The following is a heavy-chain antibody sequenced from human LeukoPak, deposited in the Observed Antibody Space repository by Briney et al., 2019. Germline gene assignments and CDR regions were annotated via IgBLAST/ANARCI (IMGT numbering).Heavy chain of an antibody. V-gene: IGHV2-70*11. J-gene: IGHJ4*02. D-gene: IGHD3-10*01. CDR3: ARTHYGSGRPYFDY. CDR1: GGSISSGGYY. Sequence: TLSLTCTVSGGSISSGGYYWSWIRQPPGKALEWLARIDWDDDKYYSTSLKTRLTISKDTSKNQVVLTMTNMDPVDTATYYCARTHYGSGRPYFDYWGQGTLVTVSS. CDR2: IDWDDDK.